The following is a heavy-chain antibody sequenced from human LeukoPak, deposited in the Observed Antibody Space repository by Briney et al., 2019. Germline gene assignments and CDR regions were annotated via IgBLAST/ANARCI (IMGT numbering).Heavy chain of an antibody. CDR3: ARRAVDNSYYYYMDV. CDR1: GYTFTGYY. Sequence: ASVTVSCKASGYTFTGYYMHWVRQAPGQGLEWMGWINPKSGNTGYAQKFQGRVTITRNTSISTAYMEVSSLRYEDTAVYYCARRAVDNSYYYYMDVWGKGTTATVSS. J-gene: IGHJ6*03. D-gene: IGHD6-19*01. CDR2: INPKSGNT. V-gene: IGHV1-8*03.